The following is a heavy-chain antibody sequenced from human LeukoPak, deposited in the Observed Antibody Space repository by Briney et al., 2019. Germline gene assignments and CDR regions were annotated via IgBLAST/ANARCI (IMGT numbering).Heavy chain of an antibody. V-gene: IGHV3-7*01. CDR3: ARGLRYFDWLSDY. Sequence: GGSLRHSCAASGFTFSSYWMSWVRQAPGKGLEWVANIKQDGSEKYYVDSVKGRFTISRDNAKNSLYLQMNSLRAEDTAVYYCARGLRYFDWLSDYWGQGTLVTVSS. D-gene: IGHD3-9*01. J-gene: IGHJ4*02. CDR2: IKQDGSEK. CDR1: GFTFSSYW.